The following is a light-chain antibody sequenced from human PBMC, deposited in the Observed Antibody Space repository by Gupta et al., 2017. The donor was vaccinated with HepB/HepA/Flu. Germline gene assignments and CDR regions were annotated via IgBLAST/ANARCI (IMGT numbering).Light chain of an antibody. CDR1: QSISSY. J-gene: IGKJ3*01. CDR2: AAS. V-gene: IGKV1-39*01. Sequence: DIQMTQSPSSLSASVGDRVTITCRASQSISSYLNWYQQKPGKAPKLLIYAASSLQSGVPSRFSGSGSGTDFTLTISRLQPEDFATYYCQHRDSTPFTFGHGTNVDIK. CDR3: QHRDSTPFT.